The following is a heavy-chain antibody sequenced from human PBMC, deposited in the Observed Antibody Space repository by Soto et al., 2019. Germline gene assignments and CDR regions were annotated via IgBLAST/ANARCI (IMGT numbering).Heavy chain of an antibody. CDR2: ISGSGGST. D-gene: IGHD2-21*01. V-gene: IGHV3-23*01. Sequence: GGSLRLSRAASGFTFSSYAMSWVRQAPGKGLEWVSAISGSGGSTYYADSVKGRFTISRDNSKNTLYLQMNSLRAEDTAVYYCAKDLPRSVVVPDDAFDIWGQGTMVTVSS. J-gene: IGHJ3*02. CDR3: AKDLPRSVVVPDDAFDI. CDR1: GFTFSSYA.